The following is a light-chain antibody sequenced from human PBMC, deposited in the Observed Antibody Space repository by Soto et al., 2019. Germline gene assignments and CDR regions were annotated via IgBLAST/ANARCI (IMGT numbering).Light chain of an antibody. CDR3: QQSYNTHSWT. V-gene: IGKV1-39*01. CDR2: DAS. Sequence: DIQMTQSPSSLSASVGGRVTITCRASQSISRYLNWYQQKPGKAPKLLIYDASSLESGVPQRFSGSGSGTDFTLTISSLQPEDFATYYCQQSYNTHSWTFGQVTMVDIK. CDR1: QSISRY. J-gene: IGKJ1*01.